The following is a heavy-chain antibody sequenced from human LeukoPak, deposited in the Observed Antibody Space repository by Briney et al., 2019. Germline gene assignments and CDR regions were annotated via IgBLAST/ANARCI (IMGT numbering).Heavy chain of an antibody. V-gene: IGHV3-9*01. Sequence: GGSLRLPCAASGFTFDDYAMHWVRQAPGKGLEWVSGISWNSGSIGYADSVKGRFTISRDNAKNSLYLQMNSLRAEDTALYYCAKELDAVPAARPFGYYYYGMDVWGQGTTVTVSS. CDR2: ISWNSGSI. CDR1: GFTFDDYA. J-gene: IGHJ6*02. CDR3: AKELDAVPAARPFGYYYYGMDV. D-gene: IGHD2-2*01.